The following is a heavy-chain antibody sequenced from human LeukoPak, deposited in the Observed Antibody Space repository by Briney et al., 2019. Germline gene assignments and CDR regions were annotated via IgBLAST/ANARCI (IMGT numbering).Heavy chain of an antibody. V-gene: IGHV3-30*02. CDR1: EFIFSSFG. Sequence: GGSLRLSCAASEFIFSSFGMHWVRQAPGKGLEWVAFIQDDESNKFYADSVKGRFTISRDNSKNTLFLQMSSLRPEDTALYYCAKQMVERPHYYYMDVWGKGTTVTVSS. CDR2: IQDDESNK. D-gene: IGHD2-15*01. J-gene: IGHJ6*03. CDR3: AKQMVERPHYYYMDV.